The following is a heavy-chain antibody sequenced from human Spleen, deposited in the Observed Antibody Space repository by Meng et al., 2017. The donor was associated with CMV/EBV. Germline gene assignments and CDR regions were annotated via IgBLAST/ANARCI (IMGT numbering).Heavy chain of an antibody. CDR3: AKDRGPGRELRGFDS. CDR1: GFTFSSYA. D-gene: IGHD1-26*01. J-gene: IGHJ4*02. CDR2: IYNGGGSA. Sequence: GGSLRLSCAASGFTFSSYAMHWVRQAPGKGLEWVSVIYNGGGSAYYADSVKGRFTISRDNSKNTLSLQMNSLRAEDTAVYYCAKDRGPGRELRGFDSWGQGTLVTVSS. V-gene: IGHV3-23*03.